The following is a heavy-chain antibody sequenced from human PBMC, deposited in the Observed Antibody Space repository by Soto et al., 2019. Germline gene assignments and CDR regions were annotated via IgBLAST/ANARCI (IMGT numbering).Heavy chain of an antibody. CDR2: INPDTGGT. V-gene: IGHV1-2*04. Sequence: QVRLLQSGAEVKESGASVKVSCEASGYTFTAYYIHWVRQAPGQGLEWMGWINPDTGGTDYAQKXKGWVTMTRXQXTXTAXMDLASLKIDDTAVYYCARAIAREGSSWSGGGYDSWGQGTLVTVSS. CDR1: GYTFTAYY. J-gene: IGHJ4*02. D-gene: IGHD6-13*01. CDR3: ARAIAREGSSWSGGGYDS.